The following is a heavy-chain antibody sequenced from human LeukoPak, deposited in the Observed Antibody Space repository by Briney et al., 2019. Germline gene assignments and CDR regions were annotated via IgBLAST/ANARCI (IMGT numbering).Heavy chain of an antibody. CDR1: GGTFSSYA. V-gene: IGHV1-69*13. D-gene: IGHD1-7*01. Sequence: VASVTVSCKASGGTFSSYAISWVRQAPGQGLEWMGGIIPIFGTANYAQKFQGRVTITADESTSTAYMELSSLRSEDTAVYYCARELELQGFDYWGQGTLVTVSS. CDR2: IIPIFGTA. CDR3: ARELELQGFDY. J-gene: IGHJ4*02.